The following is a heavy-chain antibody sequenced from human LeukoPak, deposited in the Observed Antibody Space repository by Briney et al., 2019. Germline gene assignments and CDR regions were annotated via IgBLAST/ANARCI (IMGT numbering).Heavy chain of an antibody. D-gene: IGHD3-9*01. CDR2: IYYSGST. J-gene: IGHJ6*02. CDR3: ARVGYDILTGYYVRSYYYYGMDV. V-gene: IGHV4-59*01. Sequence: PSETLSLTCTVSGGSISTYYWTWIRQPPGKGLEWMGYIYYSGSTNYNPSLKSRVTISVDTSKNQFSLKLSSVTAADTAVYYCARVGYDILTGYYVRSYYYYGMDVWGQGTTVTVSS. CDR1: GGSISTYY.